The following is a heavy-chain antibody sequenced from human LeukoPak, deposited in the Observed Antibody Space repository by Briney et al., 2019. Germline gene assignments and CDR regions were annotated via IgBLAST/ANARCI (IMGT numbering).Heavy chain of an antibody. CDR2: INPNSGGT. CDR3: ARDWCSSSSWYTPGGCYYGMDV. Sequence: ASVKVSCKASGYTFTSYGISWVRQAPGQGLEWMGWINPNSGGTNYAQKFQGWVTMTRDTSISTAYMELSRLRSDDTAVYYCARDWCSSSSWYTPGGCYYGMDVWGQGTTVTVSS. D-gene: IGHD6-13*01. J-gene: IGHJ6*02. V-gene: IGHV1-2*04. CDR1: GYTFTSYG.